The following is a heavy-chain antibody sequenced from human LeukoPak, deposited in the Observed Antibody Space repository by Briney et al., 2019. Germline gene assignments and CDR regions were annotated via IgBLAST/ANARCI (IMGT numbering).Heavy chain of an antibody. CDR1: GGSISSYY. D-gene: IGHD3-10*01. CDR2: IYTSGST. CDR3: ARRSRYHYGSVSTEV. V-gene: IGHV4-4*09. J-gene: IGHJ4*02. Sequence: SETLSLTCTVSGGSISSYYWSWIRQPPGKGLEWIGYIYTSGSTNYNPSLKSRVTISVDTSKNQFSLKLSSVTAADTAVYYCARRSRYHYGSVSTEVWSQGTLVTVSS.